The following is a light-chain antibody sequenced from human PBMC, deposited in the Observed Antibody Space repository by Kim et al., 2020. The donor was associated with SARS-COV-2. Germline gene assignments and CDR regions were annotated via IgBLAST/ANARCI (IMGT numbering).Light chain of an antibody. CDR1: KGASDDV. CDR3: QTWGSGIGV. J-gene: IGLJ2*01. Sequence: SVKFTWSVRKGASDDVMAGLQPPAGKSVRFLMGVYSAGRHTKGDRIPDRFSGSTSGAEYSLTITSLQSGDEADYYCQTWGSGIGVFGGGTQLTVL. V-gene: IGLV4-69*01. CDR2: VYSAGRH.